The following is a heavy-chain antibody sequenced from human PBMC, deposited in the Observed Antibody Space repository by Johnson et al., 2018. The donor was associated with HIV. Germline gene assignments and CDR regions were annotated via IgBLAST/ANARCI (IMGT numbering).Heavy chain of an antibody. CDR3: ASAGESQQLPLGDAFDF. Sequence: QVQLVESGGGVVQPGRSLRLSCAASGFTFSSYAMHWVRQAPGKGLEWVAVISYDGSNKYYATSVKGRFTISRDNSKNTLYRQLNSLRAEDKAVYYWASAGESQQLPLGDAFDFWGQGTMVTVSS. J-gene: IGHJ3*01. CDR1: GFTFSSYA. D-gene: IGHD6-13*01. CDR2: ISYDGSNK. V-gene: IGHV3-30*04.